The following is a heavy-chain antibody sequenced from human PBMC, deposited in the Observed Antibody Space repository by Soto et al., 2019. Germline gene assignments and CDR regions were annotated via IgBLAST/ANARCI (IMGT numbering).Heavy chain of an antibody. CDR3: AKDISPWSGYGGNYYYYGMDV. J-gene: IGHJ6*02. Sequence: EVQLLESGGGLVQPGGSLRLSCAASGFTFSSYAMSWVRQAPGKGLEWVSAISGSGGSTYYADSVKGRFTISRDNSKNWLCLQMNSRRDEDKAVFYCAKDISPWSGYGGNYYYYGMDVWCEGSTVAVS. CDR1: GFTFSSYA. D-gene: IGHD5-12*01. CDR2: ISGSGGST. V-gene: IGHV3-23*01.